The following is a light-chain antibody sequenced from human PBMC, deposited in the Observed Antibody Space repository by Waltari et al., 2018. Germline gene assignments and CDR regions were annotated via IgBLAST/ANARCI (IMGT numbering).Light chain of an antibody. Sequence: IVLTQSPGTLSLSPGERATLSCRASQCVGRTLAWYQKRPGQAPRLLIYGASTRATAIPDRFSGSGSGTDFSLTISRLEPEDFAVYYCQHYVRLPVTFGQGTTVEIK. CDR3: QHYVRLPVT. CDR1: QCVGRT. CDR2: GAS. V-gene: IGKV3-20*01. J-gene: IGKJ1*01.